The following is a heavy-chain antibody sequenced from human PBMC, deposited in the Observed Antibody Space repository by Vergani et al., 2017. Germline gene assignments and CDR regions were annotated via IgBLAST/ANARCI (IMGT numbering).Heavy chain of an antibody. CDR3: ARRTPGEDSSGLLDY. V-gene: IGHV1-18*01. CDR1: GYTFTSYG. CDR2: ISAYNGNT. J-gene: IGHJ4*02. D-gene: IGHD3-22*01. Sequence: QVQLVQSGAEVKKPGASVKVSCKASGYTFTSYGISWVRQAPGQGLEWMGWISAYNGNTNYAKKLQGRVTMTTDKSTSTAYMGLRRLGSDYPAVYYCARRTPGEDSSGLLDYSGQGTLVTVS.